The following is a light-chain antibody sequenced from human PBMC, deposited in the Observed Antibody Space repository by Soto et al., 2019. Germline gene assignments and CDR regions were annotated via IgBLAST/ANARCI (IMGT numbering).Light chain of an antibody. CDR3: AACDDSLTWV. CDR1: SSNIGSNY. Sequence: QSVLTQPPSASGTPGQRVTISCSGSSSNIGSNYVYWYQQLPGTAPKLLIYRNNQRPSGVPDRFSGSQSGTSASLAISGLRSEDEADYYCAACDDSLTWVFGGGTKLTVL. CDR2: RNN. V-gene: IGLV1-47*01. J-gene: IGLJ3*02.